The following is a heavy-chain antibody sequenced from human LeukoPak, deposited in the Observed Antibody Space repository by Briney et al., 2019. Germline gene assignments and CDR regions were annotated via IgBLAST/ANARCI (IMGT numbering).Heavy chain of an antibody. CDR1: GYTFTGYY. Sequence: ASVKVSCEASGYTFTGYYMHWVRQAPGQGLEWMGWINPNSGGTNYAQKFQGRVTMTRDTSISTAYMELSRLRSDDTAVYYCARTSMIVVVSPFDYWGQGTLVTVSS. D-gene: IGHD3-22*01. CDR2: INPNSGGT. J-gene: IGHJ4*02. V-gene: IGHV1-2*02. CDR3: ARTSMIVVVSPFDY.